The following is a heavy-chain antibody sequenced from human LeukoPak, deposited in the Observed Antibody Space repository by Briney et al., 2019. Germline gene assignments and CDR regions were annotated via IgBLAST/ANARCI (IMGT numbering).Heavy chain of an antibody. CDR1: GFTFSSYG. J-gene: IGHJ4*02. D-gene: IGHD3-22*01. CDR3: AKDLVSYDSSGFDY. Sequence: PGGSLRLSCAASGFTFSSYGMHWVRQAPGKGLEWVAFIRYDGSNKYYADSVKGRFTISRDNSKNTLYLQMNSLRAEDTAVYYCAKDLVSYDSSGFDYWGQGTLVTVSS. CDR2: IRYDGSNK. V-gene: IGHV3-30*02.